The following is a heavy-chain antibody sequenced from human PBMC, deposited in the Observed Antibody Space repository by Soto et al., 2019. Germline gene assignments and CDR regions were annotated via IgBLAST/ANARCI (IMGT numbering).Heavy chain of an antibody. CDR2: LSYDRNNE. Sequence: PGGSLRLSCAASGFNFRNFAMHWVRQAPGRGLEWVAVLSYDRNNEYYADSVKGRFTISRDNSKNTLYLQMNSLRVEDTAVYYCATPGGASDYWGQGTLVTVS. J-gene: IGHJ4*02. CDR3: ATPGGASDY. V-gene: IGHV3-30-3*01. CDR1: GFNFRNFA. D-gene: IGHD3-16*01.